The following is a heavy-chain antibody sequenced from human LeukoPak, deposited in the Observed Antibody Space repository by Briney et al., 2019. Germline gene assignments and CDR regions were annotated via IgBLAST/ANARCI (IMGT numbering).Heavy chain of an antibody. D-gene: IGHD3-16*01. CDR2: ISWNSISI. J-gene: IGHJ5*02. CDR3: VKDMGWRTWGPTNWFDP. CDR1: GFTFGDYA. Sequence: GGSLRLSCAASGFTFGDYAMHWVRQTPGKGLEWVSGISWNSISIGYAYSVKGRFTISRDNAKKSPYLQMTKFTADTTVLYYCVKDMGWRTWGPTNWFDPWGQGTLVTVSS. V-gene: IGHV3-9*01.